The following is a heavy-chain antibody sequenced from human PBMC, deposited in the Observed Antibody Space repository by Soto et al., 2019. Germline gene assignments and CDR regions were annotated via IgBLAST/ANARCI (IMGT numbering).Heavy chain of an antibody. J-gene: IGHJ6*02. D-gene: IGHD3-3*01. Sequence: QGQLVQSGAEVKKPGSSVKVSCQASGCSFSSYAISWVRQAPGQGLEWMGGIIPIFGTANYAQKFQGRVTITADESTSTAYTELSSLRSEDTAVYYCARDEGFWASSPDYVMDVWGQGNTVTVSS. CDR3: ARDEGFWASSPDYVMDV. CDR1: GCSFSSYA. CDR2: IIPIFGTA. V-gene: IGHV1-69*01.